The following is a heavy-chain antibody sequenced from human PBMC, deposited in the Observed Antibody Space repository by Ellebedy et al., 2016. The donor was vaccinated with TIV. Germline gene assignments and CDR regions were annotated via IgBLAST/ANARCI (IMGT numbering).Heavy chain of an antibody. CDR2: INPSDSDT. CDR3: ATQQERRGGAAS. J-gene: IGHJ5*02. V-gene: IGHV5-10-1*01. Sequence: PGGSLRLSCKGSGDNFASYWISWVRQMPGKGREWMGKINPSDSDTNHSPSFQGHVSFSADTPIRTAYLHWSGLQTSDTASDYCATQQERRGGAASWGQGTLVTVSS. D-gene: IGHD1/OR15-1a*01. CDR1: GDNFASYW.